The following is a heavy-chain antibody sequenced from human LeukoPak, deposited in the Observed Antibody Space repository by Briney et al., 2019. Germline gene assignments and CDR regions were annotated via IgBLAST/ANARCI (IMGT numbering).Heavy chain of an antibody. J-gene: IGHJ4*02. CDR3: AKITTN. CDR2: ISGSGGSS. D-gene: IGHD1-1*01. V-gene: IGHV3-23*01. CDR1: GFTFSSSS. Sequence: PGGSLRLPCAASGFTFSSSSMSWVRQAPGKGLEWVSTISGSGGSSYYTDSVKGRFTISRDDSKNTLYLQMHSLRAEDTAVYYCAKITTNWGQGTLVTVSS.